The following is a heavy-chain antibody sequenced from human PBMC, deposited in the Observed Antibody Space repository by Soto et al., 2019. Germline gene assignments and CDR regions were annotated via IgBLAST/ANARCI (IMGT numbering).Heavy chain of an antibody. Sequence: QVQLVQSGAEVMKPGSSVKVSCKASGGTFSSYAISWVRQAPGQGLEWMGGIIPIFGTANYAQKFQGRVTITADKSTSTAYMELSSLRSEDTAVYYCASGVIVGAPPGGFYYYYYGMDVWGQGTTVTVSS. V-gene: IGHV1-69*06. J-gene: IGHJ6*02. CDR3: ASGVIVGAPPGGFYYYYYGMDV. CDR1: GGTFSSYA. CDR2: IIPIFGTA. D-gene: IGHD1-26*01.